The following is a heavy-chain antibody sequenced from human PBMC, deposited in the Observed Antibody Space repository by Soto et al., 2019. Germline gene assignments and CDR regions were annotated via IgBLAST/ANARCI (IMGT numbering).Heavy chain of an antibody. Sequence: ASVKVSCKSSGGTFSSHSINWVRQAPGQGLEWMGGIIPIFGPANFAKKFQGRVTITADESTTTAYMELSSLTSEDTAVYYCATGSFTSTGGRIGYHYNAMDVWGQGTTVTVS. CDR1: GGTFSSHS. J-gene: IGHJ6*02. V-gene: IGHV1-69*13. CDR2: IIPIFGPA. D-gene: IGHD1-1*01. CDR3: ATGSFTSTGGRIGYHYNAMDV.